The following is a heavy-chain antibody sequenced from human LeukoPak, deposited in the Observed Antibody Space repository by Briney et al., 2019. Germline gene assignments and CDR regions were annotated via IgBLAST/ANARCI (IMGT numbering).Heavy chain of an antibody. CDR1: GFSFSSYW. D-gene: IGHD3-22*01. V-gene: IGHV3-7*01. CDR2: IKKDGTEQ. Sequence: GGSLRLSCVASGFSFSSYWMTWVRQAPGKGLEWVANIKKDGTEQYYVDSVKGRFTVSRDNAKNLLYLQMNSLRVEDTAHCYCARQSPVRDHYFDSSGPLDYWGQGTVLTVS. J-gene: IGHJ4*02. CDR3: ARQSPVRDHYFDSSGPLDY.